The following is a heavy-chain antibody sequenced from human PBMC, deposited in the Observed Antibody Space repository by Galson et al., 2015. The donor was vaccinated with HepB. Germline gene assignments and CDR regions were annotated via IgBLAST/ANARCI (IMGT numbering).Heavy chain of an antibody. J-gene: IGHJ5*02. V-gene: IGHV3-23*01. CDR2: ISGSGGST. CDR3: AKGNFYPGYSSSWYPQPSNWFDP. D-gene: IGHD6-13*01. CDR1: GFTFSSYA. Sequence: SLRLSCAASGFTFSSYAMSWVRQAPGKGLEWVSAISGSGGSTYYADSVKGRFTISRDNSKNTLYLQMNSLRAEDTAVYYCAKGNFYPGYSSSWYPQPSNWFDPWGQGTLVTVSS.